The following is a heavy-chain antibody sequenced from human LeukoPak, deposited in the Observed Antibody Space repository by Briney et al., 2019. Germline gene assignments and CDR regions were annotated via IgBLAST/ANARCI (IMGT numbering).Heavy chain of an antibody. CDR3: ARDTIRITGTTGLGAY. CDR2: INPNSGGT. J-gene: IGHJ4*02. CDR1: GYTFTGYY. V-gene: IGHV1-2*02. D-gene: IGHD1-7*01. Sequence: ASVKVSCKASGYTFTGYYMHWVRQAPGQGLEWMGWINPNSGGTNYAQKLQGRVTMTTDTSTSTAYMELRSLRSDDTAVYYCARDTIRITGTTGLGAYWGQGTLVTVSS.